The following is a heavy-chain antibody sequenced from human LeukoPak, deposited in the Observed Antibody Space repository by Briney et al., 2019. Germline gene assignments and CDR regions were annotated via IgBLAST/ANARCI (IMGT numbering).Heavy chain of an antibody. J-gene: IGHJ5*02. CDR3: AKGETYYDFWSGYTSLKWFDP. D-gene: IGHD3-3*01. CDR2: ISGSGDST. CDR1: GRTFTSHA. V-gene: IGHV3-23*01. Sequence: GGSLRLSCAASGRTFTSHAMNWVRQAPGKGLEGVSVISGSGDSTNYADSVKGRFGVSRDNTKNMLYLQMNILRAEDTAVYYCAKGETYYDFWSGYTSLKWFDPWGQGTLVTVSS.